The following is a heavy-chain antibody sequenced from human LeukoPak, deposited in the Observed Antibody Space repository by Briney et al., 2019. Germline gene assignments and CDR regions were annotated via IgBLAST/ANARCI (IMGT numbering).Heavy chain of an antibody. J-gene: IGHJ4*02. D-gene: IGHD3-10*01. CDR3: AKETYLRITMVRGVIDY. Sequence: GGSLRLSCAASGFTFSSYAMHWVRQAPGKGLEWVSFIRYDGSNKYYADSVKGRFTISRDNSKHTLYLQMNSLRAEDTAVYYCAKETYLRITMVRGVIDYWGQGTLVTVSS. CDR1: GFTFSSYA. V-gene: IGHV3-30*02. CDR2: IRYDGSNK.